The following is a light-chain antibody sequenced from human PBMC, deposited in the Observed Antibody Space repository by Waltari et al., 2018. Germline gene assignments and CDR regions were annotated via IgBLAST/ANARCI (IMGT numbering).Light chain of an antibody. Sequence: SYDLTQPPSVSVSQGQTATITCSGDKLWDKYVLWYQQKPGRSPVLVLYQDAKRPSGIPARFSGSNSGNTATLTIRMTQPMDEADYYCQVWDTTRGFYGSGTKVTVL. CDR2: QDA. V-gene: IGLV3-1*01. J-gene: IGLJ1*01. CDR1: KLWDKY. CDR3: QVWDTTRGF.